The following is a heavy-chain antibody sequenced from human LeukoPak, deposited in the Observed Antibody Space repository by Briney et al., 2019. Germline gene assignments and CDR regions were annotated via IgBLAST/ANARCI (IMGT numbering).Heavy chain of an antibody. CDR1: GFTFSSYS. CDR2: ISSSSSTI. J-gene: IGHJ4*02. V-gene: IGHV3-48*04. CDR3: ASGLRGSY. Sequence: GGSLRLSCAASGFTFSSYSMNWVRQAPGKGLEWVSYISSSSSTIYYADSVKGRFTISRDNARDSLYLQMNSLRAEDTAVYYCASGLRGSYWGQGSLVTVSS. D-gene: IGHD4-17*01.